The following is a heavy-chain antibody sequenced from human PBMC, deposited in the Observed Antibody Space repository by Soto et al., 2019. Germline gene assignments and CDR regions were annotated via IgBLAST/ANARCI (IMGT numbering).Heavy chain of an antibody. V-gene: IGHV1-8*01. CDR1: GYTFTSYD. J-gene: IGHJ5*02. Sequence: QVQLVQSGAEVKKPGASVKVSCKASGYTFTSYDINWVRQATGQGLEWMGWMNPNSGNTGYAQKFQGRVTMTRNTSIGTGYMEVSSLRSEDTAVYCGARVLRFLEWTFDPWGEGTVVPVSS. CDR3: ARVLRFLEWTFDP. CDR2: MNPNSGNT. D-gene: IGHD3-3*01.